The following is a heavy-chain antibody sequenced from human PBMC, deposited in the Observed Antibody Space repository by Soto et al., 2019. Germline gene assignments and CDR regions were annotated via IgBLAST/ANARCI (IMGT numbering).Heavy chain of an antibody. CDR1: GYTFTSYG. V-gene: IGHV1-18*01. D-gene: IGHD3-3*01. CDR3: ARDSRGLTIFGVVNNWSFDY. J-gene: IGHJ4*02. CDR2: ISAYNGNT. Sequence: GASVKVSCKASGYTFTSYGISWVRQAPGQGLEWMGWISAYNGNTNYAQKLQGRVTMTTDTSTSTAYMELRSLRSDDTAVYYCARDSRGLTIFGVVNNWSFDYWGQGTLVTVSS.